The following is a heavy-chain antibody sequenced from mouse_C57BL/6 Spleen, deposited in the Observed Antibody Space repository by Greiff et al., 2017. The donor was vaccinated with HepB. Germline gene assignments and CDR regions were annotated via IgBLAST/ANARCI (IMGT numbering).Heavy chain of an antibody. CDR2: IYPRSGNT. CDR3: ARSGDDGYAMDY. V-gene: IGHV1-81*01. J-gene: IGHJ4*01. CDR1: GYTFTSYG. D-gene: IGHD2-3*01. Sequence: QVQLKESGAELARPGASVKLSCKASGYTFTSYGISWVKQRTGQGLEWIGEIYPRSGNTYYNEKFKGKATLTADKSSSTAYMELRSLTSEDSAVYFCARSGDDGYAMDYWGQGTSVTVSS.